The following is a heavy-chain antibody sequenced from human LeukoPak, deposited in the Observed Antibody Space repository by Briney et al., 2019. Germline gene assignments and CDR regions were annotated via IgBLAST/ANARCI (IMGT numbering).Heavy chain of an antibody. D-gene: IGHD1-14*01. CDR2: ISGSGGNT. V-gene: IGHV3-23*01. CDR1: GFTFSSYA. J-gene: IGHJ4*02. CDR3: AKATGYLL. Sequence: GGSLRLSCAASGFTFSSYAMTWVRQAPGKGLEWVSGISGSGGNTYYADSVKGRFTISRANSENTLYLQMINLRAEDTAVYYCAKATGYLLWGQGTLVTVSS.